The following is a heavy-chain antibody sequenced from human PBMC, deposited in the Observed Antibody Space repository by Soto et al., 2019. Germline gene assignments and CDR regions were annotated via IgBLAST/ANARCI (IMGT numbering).Heavy chain of an antibody. V-gene: IGHV1-24*01. J-gene: IGHJ6*02. CDR2: FDPEDGET. CDR3: ATDRARRSYDILSGYQKGPYYYDVMDV. Sequence: GASVKVSCKVSGYTLTELSMHWVRQAPGKGLEWMGGFDPEDGETIYAQKFQGRVTMTEDTSTDTAYMELSSLRSEDTAVYYCATDRARRSYDILSGYQKGPYYYDVMDVWGQGTTVTGSS. CDR1: GYTLTELS. D-gene: IGHD3-9*01.